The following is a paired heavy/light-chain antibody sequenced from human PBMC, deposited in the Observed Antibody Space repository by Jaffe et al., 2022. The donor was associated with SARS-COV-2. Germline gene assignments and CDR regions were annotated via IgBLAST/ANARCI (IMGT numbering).Light chain of an antibody. CDR3: MQALQIPSIT. CDR2: LGF. V-gene: IGKV2-28*01. CDR1: QSLLHSNGYNH. Sequence: EIVMTQSPLSLPVTPGEPAAISCRSSQSLLHSNGYNHLDWYLQRPGQSPQLLIYLGFTRASGVPDRFSGSGSGTNFTLKISSVEAEDVGVYYCMQALQIPSITFGQGTRLDFK. J-gene: IGKJ5*01.
Heavy chain of an antibody. Sequence: QVKLQESGPGVVRPSETLSLTCSVSGYDISVGYYWGWIRQPPEKGLEWIGYVSHEGNTYYDPSLKARVTISVDASTNSFSLRLTSVTPADTAVYYCARIRVTATTRGFKYWGHGIQVTVSP. J-gene: IGHJ4*01. CDR1: GYDISVGYY. V-gene: IGHV4-38-2*01. CDR2: VSHEGNT. D-gene: IGHD1-26*01. CDR3: ARIRVTATTRGFKY.